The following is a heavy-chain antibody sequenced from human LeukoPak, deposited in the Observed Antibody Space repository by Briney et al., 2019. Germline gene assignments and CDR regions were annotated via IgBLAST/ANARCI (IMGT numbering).Heavy chain of an antibody. CDR1: GFTFSSYA. V-gene: IGHV3-30*04. CDR2: ISYDGSNN. Sequence: AAESLCLSCAVSGFTFSSYAMHWVRQAPGKGLEWVAVISYDGSNNYYAASVKGRFTISRDNAKTLLYLQMNSLRAEDTAVYYCARDAGVQLKPYYMDVWGKGTTVTVSS. D-gene: IGHD5-18*01. J-gene: IGHJ6*03. CDR3: ARDAGVQLKPYYMDV.